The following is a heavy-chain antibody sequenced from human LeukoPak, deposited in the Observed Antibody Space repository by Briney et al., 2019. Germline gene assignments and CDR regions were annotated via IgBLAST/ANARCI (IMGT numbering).Heavy chain of an antibody. CDR2: ISYDGSNK. CDR3: ARGGTYCGGDCYATKY. D-gene: IGHD2-21*02. CDR1: GFTFSSYA. J-gene: IGHJ4*02. Sequence: GGSLRLSCAASGFTFSSYAMHWVRQAPGKGLEWVAVISYDGSNKYYADSVKGRFTISRDNSKNTLYLQMNSLRAEDTAVYYCARGGTYCGGDCYATKYWGQGTLVTVSS. V-gene: IGHV3-30-3*01.